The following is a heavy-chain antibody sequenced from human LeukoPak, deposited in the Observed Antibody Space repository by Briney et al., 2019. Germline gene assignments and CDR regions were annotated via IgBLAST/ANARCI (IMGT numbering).Heavy chain of an antibody. D-gene: IGHD6-19*01. CDR1: GGSISSGGYY. CDR3: ARDWGYSSGWSDGLDI. J-gene: IGHJ3*02. V-gene: IGHV4-30-2*01. CDR2: IYHSGST. Sequence: TLSLTCTVSGGSISSGGYYWSWVRQPPGKGLEWIGYIYHSGSTYYNPSLKSRVTISVDRSKNQFSLKLSSVTAADTAVYYCARDWGYSSGWSDGLDIWGQGTMVTVSS.